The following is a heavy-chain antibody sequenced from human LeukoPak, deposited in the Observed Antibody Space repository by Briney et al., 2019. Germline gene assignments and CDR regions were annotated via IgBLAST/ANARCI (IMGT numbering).Heavy chain of an antibody. CDR1: GGSISSYY. CDR3: ARHEYSGSYYGLSWFDP. V-gene: IGHV4-39*01. CDR2: IYYSGST. Sequence: SGTLSHTCTVSGGSISSYYWGWIRQPPGKGLEWIASIYYSGSTYYNPSLKSRVTISVDTSKNQLSLKLSSLTAADTAVYYCARHEYSGSYYGLSWFDPWGQGTLVTVSS. J-gene: IGHJ5*02. D-gene: IGHD1-26*01.